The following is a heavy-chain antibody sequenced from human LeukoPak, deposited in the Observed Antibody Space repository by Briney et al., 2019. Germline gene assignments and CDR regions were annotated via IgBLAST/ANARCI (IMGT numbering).Heavy chain of an antibody. CDR3: AREDSSGSYYFDY. J-gene: IGHJ4*02. V-gene: IGHV3-66*01. D-gene: IGHD6-19*01. CDR2: IYSGGST. Sequence: GGSLRLSCAASGFTVSSNYMSWVRQAPGKGLEWVSVIYSGGSTYYADSVKGRFTISRDNSKNTLYLQMNSLRAEDTAVYHCAREDSSGSYYFDYWGQGTLVTVSS. CDR1: GFTVSSNY.